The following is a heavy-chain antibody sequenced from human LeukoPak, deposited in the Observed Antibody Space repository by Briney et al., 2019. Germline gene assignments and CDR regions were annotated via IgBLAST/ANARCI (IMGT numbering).Heavy chain of an antibody. CDR2: IYYSGST. D-gene: IGHD2-2*01. V-gene: IGHV4-34*01. CDR3: ARAARYCSSTSCYRSRVSWFDP. CDR1: GGSFSGYY. Sequence: SETLSLTCAVYGGSFSGYYWGWIRQPPGKGLEWIGSIYYSGSTYYNPSLKSRVTISVDTSKNQFSLKLSSVTAADTAVYYCARAARYCSSTSCYRSRVSWFDPWGQGTLVTVSS. J-gene: IGHJ5*02.